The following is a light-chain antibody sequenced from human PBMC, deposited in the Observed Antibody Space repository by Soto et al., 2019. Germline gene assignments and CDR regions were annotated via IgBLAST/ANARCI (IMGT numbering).Light chain of an antibody. CDR3: QQRSNWPP. V-gene: IGKV3-11*01. Sequence: EIVLTQSPATLSLSPGERATLSCRARQSVSSYLAWYQQKPGQAPRLLIYDASNRATGIPARFSGSGSGTDFTPTISSLETEDFAVYYCQQRSNWPPFGQGTRLEIK. CDR1: QSVSSY. J-gene: IGKJ5*01. CDR2: DAS.